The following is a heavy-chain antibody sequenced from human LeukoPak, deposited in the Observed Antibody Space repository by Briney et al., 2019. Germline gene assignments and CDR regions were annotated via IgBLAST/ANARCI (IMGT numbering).Heavy chain of an antibody. CDR1: GFTFNDYG. CDR2: ISSSGVYI. Sequence: PGGSLRLSCAASGFTFNDYGMNVVRQAPGKGLEWVSSISSSGVYIYYADSLKGRFTISRDNAKNSLYLQMNSLRAEDTAIYFCARDFRIYYGSGSYGSRFDPWGQGTLVTVSS. J-gene: IGHJ5*02. D-gene: IGHD3-10*01. V-gene: IGHV3-21*01. CDR3: ARDFRIYYGSGSYGSRFDP.